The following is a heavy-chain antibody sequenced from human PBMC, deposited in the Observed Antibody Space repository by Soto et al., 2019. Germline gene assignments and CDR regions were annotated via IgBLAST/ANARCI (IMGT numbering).Heavy chain of an antibody. CDR1: GYTFTSYD. D-gene: IGHD3-22*01. J-gene: IGHJ3*02. CDR2: MNPNSGNT. Sequence: ASVKVSCKASGYTFTSYDINWGRQATGQGLEWMGWMNPNSGNTGYAQKFQGRVTMTRNTSISTAYMELSSLRSEDTAVYYCARGTYYYDSSGPPCAFDIWGQGTMVTVSS. V-gene: IGHV1-8*01. CDR3: ARGTYYYDSSGPPCAFDI.